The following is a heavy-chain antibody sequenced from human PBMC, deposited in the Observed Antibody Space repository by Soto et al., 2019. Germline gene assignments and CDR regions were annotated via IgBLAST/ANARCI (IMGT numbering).Heavy chain of an antibody. CDR2: IYYSGST. CDR1: GGSLSSYE. D-gene: IGHD5-12*01. V-gene: IGHV4-59*01. CDR3: ARGYRWLDY. Sequence: XTLSLPSTVSGGSLSSYEWSWIRQPPGKGLEWIGYIYYSGSTNYNPSLKSRVTISVETSKNQFSLKLSSLTDADTAVYYCARGYRWLDYWGQGTLGTVS. J-gene: IGHJ4*02.